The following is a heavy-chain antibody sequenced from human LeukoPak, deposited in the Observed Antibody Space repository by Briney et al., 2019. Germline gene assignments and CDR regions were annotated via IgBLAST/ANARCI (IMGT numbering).Heavy chain of an antibody. V-gene: IGHV3-74*01. D-gene: IGHD3-10*01. J-gene: IGHJ4*02. CDR1: GFTFSSYW. Sequence: GGSLRLSCAASGFTFSSYWMHWVRQAPGKGLVWVSRINSDGSSTSYADSVKGRFTISRDNAKNSLYLQMNSLRAEDTAVYYCAINGVTMVRGVIGLAFDYWGQGTLVTVSS. CDR2: INSDGSST. CDR3: AINGVTMVRGVIGLAFDY.